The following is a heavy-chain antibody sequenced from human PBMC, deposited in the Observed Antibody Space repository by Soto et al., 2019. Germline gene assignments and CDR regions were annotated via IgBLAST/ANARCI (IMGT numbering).Heavy chain of an antibody. CDR2: IHSTRSP. CDR3: ARSPHYGDYANLDT. CDR1: GDSVSKYY. J-gene: IGHJ5*02. V-gene: IGHV4-4*07. D-gene: IGHD4-17*01. Sequence: PSETLSLTCRVSGDSVSKYYWNWIRQPAGKGLEWIGRIHSTRSPNYNPSLKSRVTMSVDKSKNQFSLKLSVTSVTAADTAVYYCARSPHYGDYANLDTWGQGTLVTVSS.